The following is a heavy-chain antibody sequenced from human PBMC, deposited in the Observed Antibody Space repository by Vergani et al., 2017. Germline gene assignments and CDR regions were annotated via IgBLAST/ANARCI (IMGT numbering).Heavy chain of an antibody. D-gene: IGHD5-24*01. CDR2: IKEDGSEK. CDR3: EARMGP. V-gene: IGHV3-7*01. CDR1: GFTFSSFW. Sequence: EEQLVESGGGLVQPGGSLRLSCSASGFTFSSFWMSWVRQAPGKGLEWVANIKEDGSEKYYVDSVKGRFTISRDNARNSLYLQMNSLRAEDTTVYFCEARMGPWGQGTLVTVST. J-gene: IGHJ5*02.